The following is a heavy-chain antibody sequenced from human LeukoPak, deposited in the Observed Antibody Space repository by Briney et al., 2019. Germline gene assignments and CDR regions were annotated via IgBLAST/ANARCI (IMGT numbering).Heavy chain of an antibody. J-gene: IGHJ4*02. CDR3: ARGGMFDSSGYHDY. Sequence: PSETLSLTCAVYGGSLSGYYWSWIRQPPGKGLEWIGEINHSGSTNYNPSLKSRVTISVDTSKNQFSLKLSSVTAADTAVYYCARGGMFDSSGYHDYWGQGTLVTVSS. V-gene: IGHV4-34*01. CDR2: INHSGST. CDR1: GGSLSGYY. D-gene: IGHD3-22*01.